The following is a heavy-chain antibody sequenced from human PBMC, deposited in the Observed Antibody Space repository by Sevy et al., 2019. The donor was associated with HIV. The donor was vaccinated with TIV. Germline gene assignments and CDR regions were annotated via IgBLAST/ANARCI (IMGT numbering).Heavy chain of an antibody. Sequence: GGSLRLSCAASGFTFSAYWMAWVRQVPGKGLEWVANLNQDGSEKYPVDSVKGRFTISRDNAKNSLYLQMNSVRVEDTGIYYCATDAWGSFVNWGRGTMVTVSS. CDR1: GFTFSAYW. CDR2: LNQDGSEK. CDR3: ATDAWGSFVN. J-gene: IGHJ3*01. D-gene: IGHD7-27*01. V-gene: IGHV3-7*01.